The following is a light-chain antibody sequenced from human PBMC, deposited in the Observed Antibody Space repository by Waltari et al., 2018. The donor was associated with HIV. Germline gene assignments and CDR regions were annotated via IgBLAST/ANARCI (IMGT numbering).Light chain of an antibody. J-gene: IGKJ4*01. CDR2: KAS. Sequence: DIQMTQSPSTLSASVGDRVTITCRASQSINSWLVWYQQKPGKAPKVLIYKASSLESGVPSRFSGSGSGTDFTLTISSLQPDDFATYYCQQYNSYPLTFGGGTRVEV. CDR3: QQYNSYPLT. CDR1: QSINSW. V-gene: IGKV1-5*03.